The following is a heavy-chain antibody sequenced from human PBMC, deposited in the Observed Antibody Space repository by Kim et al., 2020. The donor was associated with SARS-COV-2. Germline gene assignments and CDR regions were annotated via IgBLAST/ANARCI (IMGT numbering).Heavy chain of an antibody. CDR2: ISGRGTNT. Sequence: GGSLRLSCAASGFIFSNHAMSWVRQAPGKGLEWVSAISGRGTNTYYADSVKGRFTISRDNSKNTLYLQVKSLRGEDTAVYYCVKDHHDYVWGTDPTSHDYGGQGTLVTGSS. CDR3: VKDHHDYVWGTDPTSHDY. V-gene: IGHV3-23*01. J-gene: IGHJ4*02. D-gene: IGHD3-16*01. CDR1: GFIFSNHA.